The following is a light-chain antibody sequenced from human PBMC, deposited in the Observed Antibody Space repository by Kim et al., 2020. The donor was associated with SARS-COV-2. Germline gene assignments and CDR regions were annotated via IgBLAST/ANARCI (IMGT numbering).Light chain of an antibody. V-gene: IGKV1-33*01. J-gene: IGKJ2*01. CDR1: QDIGNY. CDR3: QQYDTLMYT. Sequence: DIQMTQSPPSLSVSVGDRITITCQSSQDIGNYLNWHQQKPGKAPKLLIYDASNLETGVPSRFSGSGSGTNFTFTISSLQSEDIATYYCQQYDTLMYTFGQGTKLEIK. CDR2: DAS.